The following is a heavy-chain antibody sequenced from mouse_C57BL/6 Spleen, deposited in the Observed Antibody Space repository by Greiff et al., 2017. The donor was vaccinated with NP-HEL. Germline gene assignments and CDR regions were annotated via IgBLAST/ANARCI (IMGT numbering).Heavy chain of an antibody. V-gene: IGHV1-61*01. CDR3: ARRDLRGGAY. CDR2: IYPSDSET. Sequence: QVQLQQPGAELVRPGSSVKLSCKASGYTFTSYWMDWVKQRPGQGLEWIGNIYPSDSETHYNQKFKDKATLTVDKSSSTAYMQLSSLTSEDSAVYYCARRDLRGGAYWGQGTLVTVSA. CDR1: GYTFTSYW. J-gene: IGHJ3*01. D-gene: IGHD1-1*01.